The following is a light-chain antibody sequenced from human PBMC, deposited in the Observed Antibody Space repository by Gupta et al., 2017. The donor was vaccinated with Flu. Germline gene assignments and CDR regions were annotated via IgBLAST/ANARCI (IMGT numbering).Light chain of an antibody. CDR1: QGISNY. V-gene: IGKV3-11*01. Sequence: EIVLPPSPATLSLSPGERATLSCRASQGISNYVAWYQQKRGQAPRLLIYDAANRATGIPARFSGSGSGTDFTLTISSLEPEDFAVYYCQQRSNWPGTFGQGTEVEVK. CDR2: DAA. CDR3: QQRSNWPGT. J-gene: IGKJ1*01.